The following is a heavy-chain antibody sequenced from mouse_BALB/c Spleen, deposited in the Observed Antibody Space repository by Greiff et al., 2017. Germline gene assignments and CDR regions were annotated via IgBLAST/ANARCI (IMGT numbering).Heavy chain of an antibody. CDR1: GYTFTSYT. Sequence: VQRVESGAELARPGASVKMSCKASGYTFTSYTMHWVKQRPGQGLEWIGYINPSSGYTNYNQKFKDKATLTADKSSSTAYMQLSSLTSEDSAVYYCARKVYYAMDYWGQGTSVTVSS. J-gene: IGHJ4*01. CDR2: INPSSGYT. D-gene: IGHD1-3*01. V-gene: IGHV1-4*01. CDR3: ARKVYYAMDY.